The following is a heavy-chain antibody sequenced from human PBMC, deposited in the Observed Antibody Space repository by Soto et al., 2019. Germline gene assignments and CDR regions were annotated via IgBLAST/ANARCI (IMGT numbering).Heavy chain of an antibody. J-gene: IGHJ6*02. CDR1: GFTFSSYW. Sequence: GGSLRLSCAASGFTFSSYWMHWVRQAPGKGLVWVSRINSDGSSTSYADSVKGRFTISRDNAKNTLYLQMNSLRAEDTAVYYCASTCIAAADDYYYGMDVWGQGTTVTVS. CDR2: INSDGSST. V-gene: IGHV3-74*01. D-gene: IGHD6-13*01. CDR3: ASTCIAAADDYYYGMDV.